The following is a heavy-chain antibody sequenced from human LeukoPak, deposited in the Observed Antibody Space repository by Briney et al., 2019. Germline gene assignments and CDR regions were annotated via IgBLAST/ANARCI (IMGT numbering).Heavy chain of an antibody. V-gene: IGHV4-34*01. J-gene: IGHJ4*02. CDR2: INHSGST. CDR1: GGSFSGYY. CDR3: ARDRDKAHPDYSSTDY. Sequence: SETLSLTCAVYGGSFSGYYWSWIRQPPGKGLEWIGEINHSGSTNYNPSLKSRVTISVDTSKNQFSLKLSSVTAADTAVYYCARDRDKAHPDYSSTDYWGQGTLVTVSS. D-gene: IGHD6-13*01.